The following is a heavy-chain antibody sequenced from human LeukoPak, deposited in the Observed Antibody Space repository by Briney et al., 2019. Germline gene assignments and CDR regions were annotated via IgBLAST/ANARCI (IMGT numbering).Heavy chain of an antibody. V-gene: IGHV3-74*01. J-gene: IGHJ5*02. Sequence: GGSLRLSCAASGFTFSSYWMHWVRQAPGQGLMWVSRIKSDGSRTTYADSVKGRFTISRDNAKSTLYLQMNSLRAEDSAVYYCARDRPHITEPSGWFDPWGQGTLVTVSS. CDR3: ARDRPHITEPSGWFDP. D-gene: IGHD3-10*01. CDR1: GFTFSSYW. CDR2: IKSDGSRT.